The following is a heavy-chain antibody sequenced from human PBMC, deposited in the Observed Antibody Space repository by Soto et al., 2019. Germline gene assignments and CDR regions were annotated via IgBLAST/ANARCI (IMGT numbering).Heavy chain of an antibody. D-gene: IGHD2-8*01. V-gene: IGHV4-39*01. CDR1: GGSISSSSYY. J-gene: IGHJ5*02. CDR3: ARRVVLMVYARYNWFDP. Sequence: SETLSLTCTVSGGSISSSSYYWGWIRQPPGKGLEWIGSIYYSGSTYYNPSLKSRVTISVDTSKNQFSLKLSSVTAADTAVYYCARRVVLMVYARYNWFDPWGQGTLVTVSS. CDR2: IYYSGST.